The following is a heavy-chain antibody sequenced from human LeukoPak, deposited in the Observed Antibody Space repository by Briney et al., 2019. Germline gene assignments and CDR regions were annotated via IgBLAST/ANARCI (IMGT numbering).Heavy chain of an antibody. Sequence: GGSLRLSCAASGFILSSNYMSWVRQAPGKGLEWVSVIYSGDTTFYADSVKGRFIMSRDNSKNTLYLQMNSLRAEDTAVYYCARGGSSPLADWGQGTLVTVSS. V-gene: IGHV3-66*01. CDR3: ARGGSSPLAD. D-gene: IGHD6-13*01. J-gene: IGHJ4*02. CDR1: GFILSSNY. CDR2: IYSGDTT.